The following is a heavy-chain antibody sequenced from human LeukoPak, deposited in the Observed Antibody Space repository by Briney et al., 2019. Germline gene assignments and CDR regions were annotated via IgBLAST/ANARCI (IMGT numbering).Heavy chain of an antibody. Sequence: GGSLRLSWAASGFTFSSYAMSWVRQAPGKGLEWVSAISGSGGSTYYADSVKGRFTISRDNSKNTLYLQMNSLRAEDTAVYYCAKDALNAYYDSSGYPDAFDIWGQGTMVTVSS. CDR1: GFTFSSYA. CDR3: AKDALNAYYDSSGYPDAFDI. D-gene: IGHD3-22*01. CDR2: ISGSGGST. V-gene: IGHV3-23*01. J-gene: IGHJ3*02.